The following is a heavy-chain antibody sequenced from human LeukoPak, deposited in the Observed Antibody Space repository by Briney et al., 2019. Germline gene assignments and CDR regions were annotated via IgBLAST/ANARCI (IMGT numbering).Heavy chain of an antibody. D-gene: IGHD6-13*01. J-gene: IGHJ4*02. Sequence: PGGSLRLSCAASGFTFSSYGMHWVRQAPGKGLDWVAFIHHDGSNKYYADSVTGRFTISRDNSKNSLYLQMNSLRAEDTAVYYCARDPAAWDYWGQGTLVTVPS. CDR3: ARDPAAWDY. V-gene: IGHV3-30*02. CDR2: IHHDGSNK. CDR1: GFTFSSYG.